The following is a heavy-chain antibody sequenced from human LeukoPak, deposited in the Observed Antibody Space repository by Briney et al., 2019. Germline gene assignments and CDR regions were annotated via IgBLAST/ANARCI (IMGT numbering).Heavy chain of an antibody. CDR2: ISSNGGST. V-gene: IGHV3-64*01. Sequence: GGSLRLSCAASGFTFSSYAMHWVRQAPGKGLEYVSAISSNGGSTYYANSVKGRFTISRDNSKNTLYLQMGSLRAEDMAVYYCARGASGSYDFWSGYQWPYYYYYYYMDVWGKGTTVTVSS. CDR3: ARGASGSYDFWSGYQWPYYYYYYYMDV. J-gene: IGHJ6*03. CDR1: GFTFSSYA. D-gene: IGHD3-3*01.